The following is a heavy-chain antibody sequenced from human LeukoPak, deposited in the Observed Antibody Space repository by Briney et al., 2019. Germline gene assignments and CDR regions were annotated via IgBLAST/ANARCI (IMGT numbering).Heavy chain of an antibody. CDR1: GLTFSSYA. V-gene: IGHV3-23*01. CDR3: AKAPVTTCSGAYCYPFDY. J-gene: IGHJ4*02. CDR2: ISVSGNT. D-gene: IGHD2-15*01. Sequence: GALRLSCAASGLTFSSYAMNWVRQAPGKGLEWVSAISVSGNTYHADSVKGRFTISRDSSKNTLYLQMNSLRAEDAAVYYCAKAPVTTCSGAYCYPFDYWGQGTLVTVSS.